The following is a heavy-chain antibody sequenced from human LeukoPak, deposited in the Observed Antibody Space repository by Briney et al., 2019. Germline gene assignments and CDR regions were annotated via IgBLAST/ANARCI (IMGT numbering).Heavy chain of an antibody. D-gene: IGHD5-18*01. CDR3: ARGRGCSYNWFDP. J-gene: IGHJ5*02. CDR2: IYYSGST. Sequence: SETLSLTCTVSGGSISSGDYYWSWIRQPPGKGLEWIGYIYYSGSTYYNPSLKSRVIISVDTSKNQFSLKLNSVTAADTAVYYCARGRGCSYNWFDPWGQGTLVTVSS. V-gene: IGHV4-30-4*01. CDR1: GGSISSGDYY.